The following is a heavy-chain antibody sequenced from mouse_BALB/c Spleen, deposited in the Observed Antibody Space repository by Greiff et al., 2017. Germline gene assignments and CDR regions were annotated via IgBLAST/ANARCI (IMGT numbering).Heavy chain of an antibody. Sequence: AASGFDFSRYWMSWVRQAPGKGLEWIGEINPDSSTINYTPSLKDKFIISRDNAKNTLYLQMSKVRSEDTALYYCARRIYYGNPWYFDVWGAGTTVTVSS. CDR1: GFDFSRYW. CDR2: INPDSSTI. V-gene: IGHV4-1*02. D-gene: IGHD2-1*01. J-gene: IGHJ1*01. CDR3: ARRIYYGNPWYFDV.